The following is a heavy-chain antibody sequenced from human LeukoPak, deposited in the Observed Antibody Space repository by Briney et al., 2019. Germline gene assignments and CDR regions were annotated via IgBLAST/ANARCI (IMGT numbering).Heavy chain of an antibody. Sequence: SETLSLTCAVSGGSISSSNWWSWVRQPPGKGLEWIGSIYYSGSTYYNPSLKSRVTISVDTSKNQFSLKLSSVTAADTAVYYCASSGSYYYWGQGTLVTVSS. V-gene: IGHV4-4*02. CDR3: ASSGSYYY. D-gene: IGHD1-26*01. CDR1: GGSISSSNW. J-gene: IGHJ4*02. CDR2: IYYSGST.